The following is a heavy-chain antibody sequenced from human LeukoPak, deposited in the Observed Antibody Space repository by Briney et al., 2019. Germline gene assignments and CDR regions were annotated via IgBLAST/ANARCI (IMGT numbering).Heavy chain of an antibody. CDR2: INHSGST. D-gene: IGHD6-13*01. Sequence: SETLSLTCAVYGGSFSGYYWSWIRQPPGKGLERIGEINHSGSTNYNPSLKSRVTITVDTSKTQFSLKLSSVTAADTAVYYCARVGYSSSWIDYWGQGTLVTVSS. J-gene: IGHJ4*02. CDR3: ARVGYSSSWIDY. V-gene: IGHV4-34*01. CDR1: GGSFSGYY.